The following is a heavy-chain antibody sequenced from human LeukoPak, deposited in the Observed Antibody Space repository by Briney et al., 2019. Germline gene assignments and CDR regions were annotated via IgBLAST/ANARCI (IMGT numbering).Heavy chain of an antibody. CDR2: IYYSGST. D-gene: IGHD2/OR15-2a*01. CDR1: GGSISSSSYY. Sequence: SETLSLTCTVSGGSISSSSYYWGWIRQPPGKGLEWIGSIYYSGSTYYNPSLKSRVTISVDTSKNQFSLKLSSVTAADTAVYYCARRMTTFIRFDPWGQGTLVTVSS. J-gene: IGHJ5*02. V-gene: IGHV4-39*07. CDR3: ARRMTTFIRFDP.